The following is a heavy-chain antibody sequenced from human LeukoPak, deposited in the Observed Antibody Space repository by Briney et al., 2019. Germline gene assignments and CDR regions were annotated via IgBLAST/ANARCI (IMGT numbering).Heavy chain of an antibody. J-gene: IGHJ6*03. CDR1: GFTVSSNY. D-gene: IGHD2-15*01. CDR3: ARGYCSGGSCYSGESGRRRSYYYYYMDV. V-gene: IGHV3-53*01. CDR2: IYGGGST. Sequence: PGGSLRLSCAASGFTVSSNYMSWVRQAPGKGPEWVSVIYGGGSTYYADSVKGRFTISRDNSKNTLYLQMNSLRAEDTAVYYCARGYCSGGSCYSGESGRRRSYYYYYMDVWGKGTTVTVSS.